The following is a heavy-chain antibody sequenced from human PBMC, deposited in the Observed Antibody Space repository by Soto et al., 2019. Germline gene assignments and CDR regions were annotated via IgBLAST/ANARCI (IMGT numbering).Heavy chain of an antibody. D-gene: IGHD3-3*01. V-gene: IGHV1-69*13. CDR3: ARDDPTIFGVVPPYYYYGMDV. CDR2: IIPIFGTA. J-gene: IGHJ6*02. CDR1: GGTFSSYA. Sequence: SVKVPCKASGGTFSSYAISWVRQAPGQGLEWMGGIIPIFGTANYAQKFQGRVTITADESTSTAYVELSSLRSEDTAVYYCARDDPTIFGVVPPYYYYGMDVWGQGTTVTVSS.